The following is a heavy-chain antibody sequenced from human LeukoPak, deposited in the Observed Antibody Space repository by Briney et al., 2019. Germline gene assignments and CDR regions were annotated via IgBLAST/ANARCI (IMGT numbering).Heavy chain of an antibody. CDR2: ISSSSSYI. D-gene: IGHD3-9*01. CDR3: ASIFYDILTGSDD. Sequence: GGSLRLSCAASGFTFSSYSMNWVRQAPGKGPEWVSSISSSSSYIYYADSVKGRFTISRDNAKNSLYLQMNSLRAEDTAVYYCASIFYDILTGSDDWGQGTLVTVSS. J-gene: IGHJ4*02. V-gene: IGHV3-21*01. CDR1: GFTFSSYS.